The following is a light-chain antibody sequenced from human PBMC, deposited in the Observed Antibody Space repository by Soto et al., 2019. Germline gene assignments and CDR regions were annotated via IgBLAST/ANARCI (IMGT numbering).Light chain of an antibody. Sequence: DIQMTQSPSSLSTSVGVRVTITCRASQSIRSYLNWYQQKPGKAPKLLIYAASSLQSGVPSRFSGSGSGTDFTLTISSLQPEDFATYYCQQSYSTPYTFGQGTKLEMK. CDR2: AAS. CDR3: QQSYSTPYT. CDR1: QSIRSY. J-gene: IGKJ2*01. V-gene: IGKV1-39*01.